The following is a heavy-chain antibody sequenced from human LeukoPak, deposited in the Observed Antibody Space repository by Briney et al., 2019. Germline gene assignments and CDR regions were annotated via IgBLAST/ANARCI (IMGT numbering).Heavy chain of an antibody. D-gene: IGHD1-1*01. J-gene: IGHJ4*02. CDR1: GGSFSGYY. CDR2: INHSGST. CDR3: ARATVSNDVLDY. Sequence: PLETLSLTCAVYGGSFSGYYWSWIRQPPGKGLEWIGEINHSGSTNYNPSLKSRVTISVDTSKNQFSLKLSSVTAADTAVYYCARATVSNDVLDYWGQGTLVTVSS. V-gene: IGHV4-34*01.